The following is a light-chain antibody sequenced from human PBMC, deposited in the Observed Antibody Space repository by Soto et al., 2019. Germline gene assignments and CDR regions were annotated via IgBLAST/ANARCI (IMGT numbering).Light chain of an antibody. CDR1: QSVDYSY. V-gene: IGKV3D-20*01. CDR3: QQYGSLIT. CDR2: DAS. Sequence: EIVLTQSPATLSLSPGERATLSCGASQSVDYSYLAWYQHKPGLAPRLLIYDASTRATGIPDRFSGSGFGTDFTLTIDRLEPEDFPVYYCQQYGSLITFGQGTRLDI. J-gene: IGKJ5*01.